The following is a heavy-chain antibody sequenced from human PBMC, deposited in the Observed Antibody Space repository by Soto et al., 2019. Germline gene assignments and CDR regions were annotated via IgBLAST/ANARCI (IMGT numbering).Heavy chain of an antibody. J-gene: IGHJ5*02. V-gene: IGHV1-69*13. D-gene: IGHD3-10*01. CDR3: ARGGAGITMVRGVIITSPNWFDP. CDR2: IIPIFGTA. Sequence: SVKVSCKXSGGTFSSYAISWVRQAPGQGLEWMGGIIPIFGTANYAQKFQGRVTITADESTSTAYMELSSLRSEDTAVYYCARGGAGITMVRGVIITSPNWFDPWGQGTLVTVSS. CDR1: GGTFSSYA.